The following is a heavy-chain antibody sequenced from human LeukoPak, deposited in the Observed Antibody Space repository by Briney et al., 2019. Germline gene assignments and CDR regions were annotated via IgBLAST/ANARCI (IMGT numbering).Heavy chain of an antibody. D-gene: IGHD1-14*01. Sequence: PSETLSLTCTVSGGSISSSSYYWGWIRQPPGKGLEWIGSIYYSGSTYYNPSLKSRVTISVDTSKNQFSLKLNSVTAADTAVYYCARFDHLYYFDYWGQGTLVTVSS. CDR1: GGSISSSSYY. CDR3: ARFDHLYYFDY. V-gene: IGHV4-39*01. J-gene: IGHJ4*02. CDR2: IYYSGST.